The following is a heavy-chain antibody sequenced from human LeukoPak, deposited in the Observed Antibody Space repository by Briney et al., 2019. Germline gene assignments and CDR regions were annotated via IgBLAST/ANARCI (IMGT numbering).Heavy chain of an antibody. CDR2: INHSGST. J-gene: IGHJ4*02. D-gene: IGHD4-23*01. CDR1: GGSFSGYY. CDR3: ASATRWLAFDF. V-gene: IGHV4-34*01. Sequence: SETLSLTCAVYGGSFSGYYWSWIRQPPGKGLEWIGEINHSGSTNYNPSLKSRVTISVGTSKNQFSLKLSSVTAADTAVYYCASATRWLAFDFWGQGTLVTVSS.